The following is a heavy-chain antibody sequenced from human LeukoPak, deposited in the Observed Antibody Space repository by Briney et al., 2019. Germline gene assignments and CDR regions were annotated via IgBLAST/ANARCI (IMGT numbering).Heavy chain of an antibody. CDR3: AKGAHYYYDSSGYYFSY. J-gene: IGHJ4*02. D-gene: IGHD3-22*01. CDR2: IWYDGSNK. V-gene: IGHV3-33*06. Sequence: PGGSLRLSCAASGFTFSSYGMHWVRQAPGKGLEWVAVIWYDGSNKYYADSVKGRFTISRDNSKNTLYLQMNSLRAEDTAVYYCAKGAHYYYDSSGYYFSYWGQGTLVTVSS. CDR1: GFTFSSYG.